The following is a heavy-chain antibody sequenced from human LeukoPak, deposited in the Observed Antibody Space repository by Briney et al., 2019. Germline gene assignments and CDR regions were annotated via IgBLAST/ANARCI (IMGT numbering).Heavy chain of an antibody. V-gene: IGHV1-18*01. J-gene: IGHJ4*02. CDR2: ISAYNGNT. D-gene: IGHD3-10*01. CDR3: ARDGPDYYYGSGKSKQFDC. CDR1: GYTFTNFD. Sequence: ASVKVSCKASGYTFTNFDINWVRQATGQGLEWMGWISAYNGNTNYTQKLQGRVTMTTDTSTSTAYMELRSLRSDDTAVYYCARDGPDYYYGSGKSKQFDCWGQGTLVTVSS.